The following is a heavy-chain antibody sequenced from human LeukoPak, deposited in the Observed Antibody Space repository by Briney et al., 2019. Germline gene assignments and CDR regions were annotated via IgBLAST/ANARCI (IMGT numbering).Heavy chain of an antibody. CDR2: ISGSGGTT. CDR1: GFTFSSYA. Sequence: GGSLRLSCAASGFTFSSYAMSWVRQAAGEGLEWVSAISGSGGTTYYADSVKGRFTISRDNSKNTLYLQMNSLRAEDTAVYYCAKEVSRGMATIRPDFWGQGTLVTVSS. D-gene: IGHD5-24*01. CDR3: AKEVSRGMATIRPDF. V-gene: IGHV3-23*01. J-gene: IGHJ4*02.